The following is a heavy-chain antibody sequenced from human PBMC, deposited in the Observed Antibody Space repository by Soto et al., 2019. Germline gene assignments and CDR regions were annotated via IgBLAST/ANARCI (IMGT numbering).Heavy chain of an antibody. Sequence: EVQLLEAGGGLVQPGGSLRLSCAASGFTFSSHAMSWVRQAPGKGLEWVSAISGSGGATYCADSVKGRFTISRDNSKNKLYLQMNSLRAEDTAVYYCAKGKERPYCTENSCWRGGGYYFDFWGQGTLVTVSS. CDR1: GFTFSSHA. CDR3: AKGKERPYCTENSCWRGGGYYFDF. CDR2: ISGSGGAT. V-gene: IGHV3-23*01. J-gene: IGHJ4*02. D-gene: IGHD2-8*02.